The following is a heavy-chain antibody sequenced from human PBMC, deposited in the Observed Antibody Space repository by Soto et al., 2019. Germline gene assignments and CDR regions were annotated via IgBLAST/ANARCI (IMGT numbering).Heavy chain of an antibody. CDR1: GYTLTSYG. V-gene: IGHV1-18*04. Sequence: ASVKVSCKASGYTLTSYGISWVRQAPGQGLEWMGWISAYNGNTNYAQKLRGRVTMTTDTSTSTAYMELRSLRSDDTAVYYCARDRYAPYCGGDCYSVYGMDVWGQGTTVTVSS. D-gene: IGHD2-21*02. CDR2: ISAYNGNT. J-gene: IGHJ6*02. CDR3: ARDRYAPYCGGDCYSVYGMDV.